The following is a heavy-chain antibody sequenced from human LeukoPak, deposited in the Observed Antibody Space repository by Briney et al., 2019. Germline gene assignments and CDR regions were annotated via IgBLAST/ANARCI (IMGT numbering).Heavy chain of an antibody. Sequence: GASVKVSCKASGYTFTSYDINWVRQATGQGLEWMGWINTNTGNRTYAQGFTGRFVFSLDTSVSTAYLQISSLKTEDTAVYYCARERPLIPGYTYYYSEYWGQGTLVTASS. D-gene: IGHD5-18*01. J-gene: IGHJ4*02. V-gene: IGHV7-4-1*02. CDR1: GYTFTSYD. CDR2: INTNTGNR. CDR3: ARERPLIPGYTYYYSEY.